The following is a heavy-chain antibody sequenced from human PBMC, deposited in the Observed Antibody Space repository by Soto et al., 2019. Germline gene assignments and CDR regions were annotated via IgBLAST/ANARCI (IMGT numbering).Heavy chain of an antibody. Sequence: SETLSLTCAVYGGSFSGYYWSWIRQPPGKGLEWIGEINHSGSTNYNPSLKSRVTISVDTSKNQFSLKLSSVTAADTAVYYCARVKMITMVRGVIIAPFDYWGQGTLVTVS. CDR3: ARVKMITMVRGVIIAPFDY. CDR1: GGSFSGYY. D-gene: IGHD3-10*01. J-gene: IGHJ4*02. V-gene: IGHV4-34*01. CDR2: INHSGST.